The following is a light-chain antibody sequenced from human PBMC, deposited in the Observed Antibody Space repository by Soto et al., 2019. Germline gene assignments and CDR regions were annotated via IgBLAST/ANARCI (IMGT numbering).Light chain of an antibody. CDR2: SSS. CDR3: QKYDSAPYT. Sequence: DLQLTQSPSSLSASVGDRVTITCRASQDIGYFLMWYQQKPGKVPKLLIYSSSSLFSGVPSRFSGSGSGTDFTLSITRLQPEDVATYYGQKYDSAPYTFGPGTRVDI. CDR1: QDIGYF. J-gene: IGKJ3*01. V-gene: IGKV1-27*01.